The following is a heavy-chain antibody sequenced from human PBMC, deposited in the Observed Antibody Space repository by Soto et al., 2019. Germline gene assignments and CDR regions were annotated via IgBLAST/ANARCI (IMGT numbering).Heavy chain of an antibody. CDR2: IYYSGST. CDR1: GGSISSYY. Sequence: PSETLSLTCTVSGGSISSYYWSWIRQPPGKGLEWIGYIYYSGSTNCNPSLKSRVTISVDTSKNQFSLKLSSVTAADTAVYYCARESGGFDYWGQGTLVTVSS. CDR3: ARESGGFDY. J-gene: IGHJ4*02. V-gene: IGHV4-59*01. D-gene: IGHD2-15*01.